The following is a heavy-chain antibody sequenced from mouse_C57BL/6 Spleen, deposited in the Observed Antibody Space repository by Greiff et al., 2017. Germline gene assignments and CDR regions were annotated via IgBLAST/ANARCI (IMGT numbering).Heavy chain of an antibody. CDR1: GYTFTSYW. V-gene: IGHV1-64*01. CDR2: IHPNSGRT. J-gene: IGHJ2*01. D-gene: IGHD1-1*01. CDR3: ARARYYGSSLFDD. Sequence: QVQLQQPGAELVKPGASVKLSCKASGYTFTSYWMHWVKQRPGQGLEWIGMIHPNSGRTNYNEKFKSKATLTVDKSSSTAYMQLSSLTSEDSAVYYGARARYYGSSLFDDWGKGTTLTVSS.